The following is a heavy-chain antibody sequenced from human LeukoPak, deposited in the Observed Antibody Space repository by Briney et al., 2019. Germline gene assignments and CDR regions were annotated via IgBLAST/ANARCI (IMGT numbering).Heavy chain of an antibody. CDR3: AKGAYDYIEIAYFDY. CDR2: IIGSSGTT. Sequence: GGSLSLSCVASGFSFNYYAMNWVRQAPGKGLEWVSLIIGSSGTTFYADSVKGRFTISRDKSKSTLYLQMNSLRAEDTAVYYCAKGAYDYIEIAYFDYWGQGSLVTVSS. V-gene: IGHV3-23*01. J-gene: IGHJ4*02. CDR1: GFSFNYYA. D-gene: IGHD5-12*01.